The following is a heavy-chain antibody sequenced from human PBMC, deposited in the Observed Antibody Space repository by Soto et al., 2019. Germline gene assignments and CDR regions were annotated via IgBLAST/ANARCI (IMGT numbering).Heavy chain of an antibody. V-gene: IGHV1-69*01. D-gene: IGHD2-15*01. J-gene: IGHJ6*02. CDR1: GGTFSSYA. CDR2: IIPIFGTA. Sequence: QVQLVQSGAEVKKPGSSVKVSCKASGGTFSSYAISWVRQAPGQGLEWMGGIIPIFGTANYAQKFQGRVTITADESTSTAYMELSSLRSEDTAVYYCARVMGEVVAATYYYYYGMDVWGQGTTVTVSS. CDR3: ARVMGEVVAATYYYYYGMDV.